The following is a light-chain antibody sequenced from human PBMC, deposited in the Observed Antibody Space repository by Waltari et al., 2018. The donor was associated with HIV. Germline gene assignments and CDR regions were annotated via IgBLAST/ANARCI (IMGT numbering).Light chain of an antibody. CDR1: TSNIGNNA. CDR2: YDD. J-gene: IGLJ2*01. CDR3: AAWDDSLSGLV. Sequence: QSVLTQPPSLSEAPRQRVTISCSGSTSNIGNNAVYWYQQLPGKAPKLVIYYDDLLPSGVSGAFPGSKSGPSASLAIIGLQSEDEADYYCAAWDDSLSGLVFGGGTKLTVL. V-gene: IGLV1-36*01.